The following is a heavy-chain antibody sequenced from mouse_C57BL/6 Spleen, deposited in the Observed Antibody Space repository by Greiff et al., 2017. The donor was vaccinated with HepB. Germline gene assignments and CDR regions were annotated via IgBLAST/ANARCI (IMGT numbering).Heavy chain of an antibody. D-gene: IGHD4-1*01. J-gene: IGHJ4*01. CDR2: ISNGGGST. CDR1: GFTFSDYY. Sequence: EVQLVESGGGLVQPGGSLKLSCAASGFTFSDYYMYWVRQTPEKRLEWVAYISNGGGSTYYPDTIKGRFTISRDNAKNTLYLQMSRLKSEDTAMYYCARQRLTDAMDYWGQGTSVTVSS. V-gene: IGHV5-12*01. CDR3: ARQRLTDAMDY.